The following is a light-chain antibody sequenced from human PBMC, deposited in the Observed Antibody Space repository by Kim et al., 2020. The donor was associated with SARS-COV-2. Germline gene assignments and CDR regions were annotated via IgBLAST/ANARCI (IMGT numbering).Light chain of an antibody. J-gene: IGKJ1*01. CDR2: DAS. Sequence: SASVGDRVTITCRASQSISNWLAWFQQKPGKAPKLLISDASSLESGVPSRFSGSGSGTEFTLTISCLQPDDFATYYCQQYDTYWTFGQGTKVDIK. CDR1: QSISNW. V-gene: IGKV1-5*01. CDR3: QQYDTYWT.